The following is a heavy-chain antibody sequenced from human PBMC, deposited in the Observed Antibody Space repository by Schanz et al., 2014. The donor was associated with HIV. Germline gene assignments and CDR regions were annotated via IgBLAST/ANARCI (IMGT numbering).Heavy chain of an antibody. Sequence: EVQLVESGGGLVQPGGSLRLSCAVSGFTLSSYWMNWVRQAPGKGLEWVANIKQDGSEKHYVDSVKGRFTISRDNAQNSLYLQMNSLRAEDTAVYYCARDLVLGAGTTAMDVWGRGTTVTVSS. J-gene: IGHJ6*02. CDR3: ARDLVLGAGTTAMDV. V-gene: IGHV3-7*01. CDR2: IKQDGSEK. D-gene: IGHD1-1*01. CDR1: GFTLSSYW.